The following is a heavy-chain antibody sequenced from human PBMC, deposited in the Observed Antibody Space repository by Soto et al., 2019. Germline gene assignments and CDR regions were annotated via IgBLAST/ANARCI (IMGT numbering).Heavy chain of an antibody. CDR3: AREGLPATAIPFDY. V-gene: IGHV1-69*12. CDR2: IIPIFGTT. Sequence: QVQLVQSGAEVKKPGSSVKVSCKASGGTFSSYAISWVRQAPGQGLEWMGGIIPIFGTTNYAQKFQGRVTITADESTSTASMELSSLRSEDTDVYYCAREGLPATAIPFDYWGQGTLVTVSS. D-gene: IGHD2-2*02. CDR1: GGTFSSYA. J-gene: IGHJ4*02.